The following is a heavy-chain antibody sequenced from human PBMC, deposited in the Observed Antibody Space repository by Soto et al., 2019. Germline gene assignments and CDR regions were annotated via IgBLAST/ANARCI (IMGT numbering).Heavy chain of an antibody. CDR2: IGTAGDT. Sequence: GGSLRLSCAASGFTFSSYDMHWVRQATGKGLEWVSAIGTAGDTYYPGSVKGRFTISRENAKNSLYLQMNSLRAEDTAVYYCARGNYYDSSDIYYYYGMDVWGQGTTVTVSS. J-gene: IGHJ6*02. D-gene: IGHD3-22*01. CDR3: ARGNYYDSSDIYYYYGMDV. CDR1: GFTFSSYD. V-gene: IGHV3-13*01.